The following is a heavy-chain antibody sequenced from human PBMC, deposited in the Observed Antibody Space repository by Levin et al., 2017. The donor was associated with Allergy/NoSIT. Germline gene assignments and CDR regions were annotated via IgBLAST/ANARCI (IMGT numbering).Heavy chain of an antibody. J-gene: IGHJ4*02. D-gene: IGHD1-26*01. CDR1: GFTFSSYT. V-gene: IGHV3-23*01. Sequence: ETLSLTCAASGFTFSSYTLSWVRQAPGKGLEWVSGVSYSGLSTYYADSVEGRFTISRDNSENTLYLQMSSLRADDTAIYYCARDRSGSYGPFDYWGQGTLVTVSS. CDR2: VSYSGLST. CDR3: ARDRSGSYGPFDY.